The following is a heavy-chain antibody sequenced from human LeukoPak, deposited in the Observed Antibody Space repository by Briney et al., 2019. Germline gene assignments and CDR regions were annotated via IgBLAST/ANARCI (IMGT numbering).Heavy chain of an antibody. D-gene: IGHD1-26*01. V-gene: IGHV3-23*01. CDR1: GFTFSSYG. J-gene: IGHJ6*03. CDR2: ISGSGGST. CDR3: AKHGGSYAGENYYYYYMDV. Sequence: GGSLRLSCAASGFTFSSYGMRWVRQAPGKGLEWVSAISGSGGSTYYADSVKGRFTISRDNSKNTLYLQMHSLRAEDTAVYYCAKHGGSYAGENYYYYYMDVWGKGTTVTVSS.